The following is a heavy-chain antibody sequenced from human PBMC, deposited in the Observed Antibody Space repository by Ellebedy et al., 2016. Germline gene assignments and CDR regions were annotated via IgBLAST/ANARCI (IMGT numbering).Heavy chain of an antibody. Sequence: GGSLRLXCAASGFTFSRFDIHWVRQSPGKGLEWVASIRSDGSVQTYTDSVKGRFTISRDNSKIRVYLQMNSLRLEDTAVYYCAKVRSSEFYNKYDMDVWGQGTTVTVSS. D-gene: IGHD3-10*01. CDR2: IRSDGSVQ. CDR1: GFTFSRFD. J-gene: IGHJ6*02. CDR3: AKVRSSEFYNKYDMDV. V-gene: IGHV3-30*02.